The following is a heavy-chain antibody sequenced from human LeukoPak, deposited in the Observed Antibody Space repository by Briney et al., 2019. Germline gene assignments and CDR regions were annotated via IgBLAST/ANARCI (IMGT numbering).Heavy chain of an antibody. CDR2: IYYSGST. D-gene: IGHD6-19*01. CDR1: GGSISSSSYY. J-gene: IGHJ6*02. CDR3: AREGWYFPYYGMDV. V-gene: IGHV4-61*01. Sequence: SETLSLTCTVSGGSISSSSYYWGWIRQPPGKGLEWIGYIYYSGSTNYNPSLKGRVTISVDTSKNQFSLKLSSVTAADTAVYYCAREGWYFPYYGMDVWGQGTTVTVSS.